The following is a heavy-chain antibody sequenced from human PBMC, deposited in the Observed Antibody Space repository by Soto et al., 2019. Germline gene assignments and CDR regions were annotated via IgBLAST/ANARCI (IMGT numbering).Heavy chain of an antibody. D-gene: IGHD6-6*01. CDR2: IYWNDEM. Sequence: SGPTLVNPTQTLTLTCTFSGFSLNSSGVGVGWIRQPPGKALEWLALIYWNDEMHYSPSLKSRLTITEDASKHQVVLTVTNMEHVDTATYYCAHRRVAKYSSLPADFDYWGQGILVTVSS. CDR3: AHRRVAKYSSLPADFDY. CDR1: GFSLNSSGVG. J-gene: IGHJ4*02. V-gene: IGHV2-5*01.